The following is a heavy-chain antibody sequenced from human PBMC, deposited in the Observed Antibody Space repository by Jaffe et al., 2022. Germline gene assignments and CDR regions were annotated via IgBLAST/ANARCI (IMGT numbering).Heavy chain of an antibody. CDR1: GFTFSGSE. CDR2: ISGSGSSI. J-gene: IGHJ4*02. V-gene: IGHV3-48*03. Sequence: EVQLVESGGGFIQPGGSLRLSCVASGFTFSGSEMNWVRQGPGRGLEWVSYISGSGSSIYYGDSVKGRFTVSRDNAKSSLYLEMNSLRAEDTAIYYCARDSGRWYFDYWGQGTLVTVSS. D-gene: IGHD6-13*01. CDR3: ARDSGRWYFDY.